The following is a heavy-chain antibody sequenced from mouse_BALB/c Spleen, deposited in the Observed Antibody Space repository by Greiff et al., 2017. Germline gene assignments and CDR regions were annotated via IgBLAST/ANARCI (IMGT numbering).Heavy chain of an antibody. CDR3: AREGLGRYFDY. CDR2: IYPGDGDT. CDR1: GYTFTSYW. D-gene: IGHD4-1*01. V-gene: IGHV1-87*01. J-gene: IGHJ2*01. Sequence: QVQLKQSGAELARPGASVKLSCKASGYTFTSYWMQWVKKRPGQGLEWIGAIYPGDGDTRYTQKFKGKATLTADKSSSTAYMQLSSLASEDSAVYYCAREGLGRYFDYWGQGTTLTVSS.